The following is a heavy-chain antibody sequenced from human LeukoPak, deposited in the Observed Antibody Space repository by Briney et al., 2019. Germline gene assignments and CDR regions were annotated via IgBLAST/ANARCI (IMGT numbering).Heavy chain of an antibody. D-gene: IGHD6-13*01. J-gene: IGHJ4*02. CDR1: GGSFSGYY. CDR2: INHSGST. Sequence: SETLSLTCAVYGGSFSGYYWSWLRQPPGKGLEWIGEINHSGSTTYNPSLKSRVTISIDTSKNQFSLSLISVTAADTAVYYCASLMLIAAGYDYWGQGNLVTVSS. CDR3: ASLMLIAAGYDY. V-gene: IGHV4-34*01.